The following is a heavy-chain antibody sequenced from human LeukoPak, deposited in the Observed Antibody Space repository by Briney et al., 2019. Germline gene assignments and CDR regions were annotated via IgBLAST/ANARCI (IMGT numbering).Heavy chain of an antibody. Sequence: SETLSLTCTVSGGSISSYYWSWIRQPPGKGLEWIGYIYYSGSTNYNPSLKSRVTISVDTSKNQFSLKLSSVTAADTAVYYCAREDSSSSREFDYWGQGTLVTVSS. J-gene: IGHJ4*02. V-gene: IGHV4-59*01. D-gene: IGHD6-6*01. CDR2: IYYSGST. CDR1: GGSISSYY. CDR3: AREDSSSSREFDY.